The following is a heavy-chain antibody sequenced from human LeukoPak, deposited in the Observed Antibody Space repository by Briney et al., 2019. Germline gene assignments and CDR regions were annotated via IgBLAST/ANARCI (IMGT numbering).Heavy chain of an antibody. CDR3: ARDLGRGATPFEY. J-gene: IGHJ4*02. CDR2: INPNSGGT. V-gene: IGHV1-2*02. CDR1: GYTFTGYY. Sequence: GASVKVSCKASGYTFTGYYMHWVRQAPGQGLEWMGWINPNSGGTNYAQKFQGRVTMTRDTSISTAYMELSRLRSDDTAVYYCARDLGRGATPFEYWGQGTLVTVSS. D-gene: IGHD1-26*01.